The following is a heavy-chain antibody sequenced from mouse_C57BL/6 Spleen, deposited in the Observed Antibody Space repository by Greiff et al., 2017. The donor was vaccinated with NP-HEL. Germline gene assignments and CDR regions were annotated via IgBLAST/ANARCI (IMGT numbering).Heavy chain of an antibody. J-gene: IGHJ4*01. CDR2: ISYSGST. V-gene: IGHV3-1*01. CDR1: GYSITSGYD. Sequence: DVQLQESGPGMVKPSQSLSLTCTVTGYSITSGYDWHWIRHFPGNKLEWMGYISYSGSTNYNPSLKSRISITHDTSKNHFFLKLNSVTTEDTATYYCAADSSGYGAMDYWGQGTSVTVSS. CDR3: AADSSGYGAMDY. D-gene: IGHD3-2*02.